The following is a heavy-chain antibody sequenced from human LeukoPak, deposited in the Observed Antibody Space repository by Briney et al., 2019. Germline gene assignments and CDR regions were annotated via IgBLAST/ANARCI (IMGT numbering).Heavy chain of an antibody. CDR3: ARGSSHTVIVVVPPDY. CDR2: INPNSGGT. CDR1: GYTFTGYY. J-gene: IGHJ4*02. Sequence: GASVKVSCKASGYTFTGYYMHWVRQAPGQGLEWMGWINPNSGGTNYAQKFQGRVTMTRDTSISTAYMELSRLRSDDTAVYYCARGSSHTVIVVVPPDYWGQGTLVTVSS. D-gene: IGHD3-22*01. V-gene: IGHV1-2*02.